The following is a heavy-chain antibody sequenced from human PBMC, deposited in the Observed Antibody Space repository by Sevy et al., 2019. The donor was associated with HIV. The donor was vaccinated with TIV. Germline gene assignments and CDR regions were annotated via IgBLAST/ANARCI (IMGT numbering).Heavy chain of an antibody. D-gene: IGHD4-17*01. CDR1: GFTFSSYG. V-gene: IGHV3-30*18. CDR2: ISYDGSNK. Sequence: GGSLGLSCAASGFTFSSYGMHWVRQAPGKGLEWVAVISYDGSNKYYADSVKGRFTISRDNSKNTLYLQMNSLRAEDTAVYYCAKGRTTEVTGVDYWGQGTLVTVSS. J-gene: IGHJ4*02. CDR3: AKGRTTEVTGVDY.